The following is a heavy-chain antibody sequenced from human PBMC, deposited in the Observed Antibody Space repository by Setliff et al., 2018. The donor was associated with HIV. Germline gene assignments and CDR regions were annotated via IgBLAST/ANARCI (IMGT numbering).Heavy chain of an antibody. V-gene: IGHV4-61*01. CDR1: GDSVSSASYY. J-gene: IGHJ6*03. CDR2: IYYSGTT. D-gene: IGHD6-6*01. CDR3: ASEAWTSYRSSSGYYYYYMDV. Sequence: LSLTCTVSGDSVSSASYYWSWIRQPPGKGLEWIGYIYYSGTTKYNPSLKSRVTISVDTSKNQFSLKLSSVTAADTAVYYCASEAWTSYRSSSGYYYYYMDVWGKGTTVTVSS.